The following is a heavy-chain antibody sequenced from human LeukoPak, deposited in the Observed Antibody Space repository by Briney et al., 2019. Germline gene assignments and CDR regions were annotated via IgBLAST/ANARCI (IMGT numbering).Heavy chain of an antibody. V-gene: IGHV3-23*01. J-gene: IGHJ4*02. D-gene: IGHD1-1*01. Sequence: GGSLRLSCAASGFTFSSYAMSWVRQAPGKGLEWVSAISGGSATGGITHYADSVKGRFTISRDNSKNTLYLQMNSLRAEDTAVYYCAKNWHFDNWVQGTLVTVSS. CDR2: ISGGSATGGIT. CDR1: GFTFSSYA. CDR3: AKNWHFDN.